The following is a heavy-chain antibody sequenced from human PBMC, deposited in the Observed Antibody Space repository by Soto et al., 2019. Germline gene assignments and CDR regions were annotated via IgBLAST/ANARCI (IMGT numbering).Heavy chain of an antibody. CDR1: GYSVSSNRGA. D-gene: IGHD4-17*01. CDR3: ARWDHDYGYLDV. Sequence: PSQTLSLTCVISGYSVSSNRGAWTWIRQSPSRGLEWLGRTYYRSKWYNEYGLSVKSRITINADTCKNQFSLQLNSVTPEDAAVYYCARWDHDYGYLDVWGLGTTVTVSS. CDR2: TYYRSKWYN. V-gene: IGHV6-1*01. J-gene: IGHJ6*02.